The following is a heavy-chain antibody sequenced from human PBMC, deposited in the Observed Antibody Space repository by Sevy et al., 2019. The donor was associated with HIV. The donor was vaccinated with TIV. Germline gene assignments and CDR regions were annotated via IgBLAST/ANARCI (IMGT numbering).Heavy chain of an antibody. J-gene: IGHJ4*02. CDR1: GGSVSSGSYY. Sequence: SETLSLTYTVSGGSVSSGSYYWSWIRQPPGKGLEWIGYIYYSGSTNYNPSLKSRVTISVDTSKNQFSLKLSSVTAADTAVYYCARESVTPLVFDYWGQGTLVTVSS. D-gene: IGHD2-21*02. CDR3: ARESVTPLVFDY. CDR2: IYYSGST. V-gene: IGHV4-61*01.